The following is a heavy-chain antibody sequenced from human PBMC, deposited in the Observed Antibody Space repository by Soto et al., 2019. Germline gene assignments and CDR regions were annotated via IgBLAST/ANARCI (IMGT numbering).Heavy chain of an antibody. Sequence: QVQLVESGGGVVQPGRSLRLSCAASGFTFSSYGMHWVRQAPGKGLEWVAVIWYDGSNKYYADSVKGRFTISRDNSKNTLYLQMNSLRAEDTAVYYRARDVMVTAMVMWYFDLWGRGTLVTVSS. CDR2: IWYDGSNK. D-gene: IGHD2-21*02. CDR3: ARDVMVTAMVMWYFDL. V-gene: IGHV3-33*01. CDR1: GFTFSSYG. J-gene: IGHJ2*01.